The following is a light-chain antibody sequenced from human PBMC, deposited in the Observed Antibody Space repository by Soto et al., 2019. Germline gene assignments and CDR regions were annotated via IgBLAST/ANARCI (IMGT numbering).Light chain of an antibody. J-gene: IGKJ1*01. CDR3: QQYDTSPRT. V-gene: IGKV3-20*01. Sequence: EILLTQSPGTLSLSPGDRATLSCRASQSLGSGYLAWYRQKPGQAPRILIYAASSRATGVPDRFSGSGSGTDFSLTISRLEPEDFAVYYCQQYDTSPRTFGQATKVEI. CDR2: AAS. CDR1: QSLGSGY.